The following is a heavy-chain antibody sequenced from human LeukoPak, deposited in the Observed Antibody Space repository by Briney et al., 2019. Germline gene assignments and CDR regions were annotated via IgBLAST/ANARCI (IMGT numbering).Heavy chain of an antibody. V-gene: IGHV3-30*03. Sequence: GRSLRLSCVASGFTFSRHGMHWVRQAPGKGLGWVAVIGDTGRAKYYADSVEGRFTASRDNFKNTLYLEMNSLRYDDTALYYCAREAAWGNWYFDHWGRGTLVTVSS. CDR3: AREAAWGNWYFDH. CDR1: GFTFSRHG. D-gene: IGHD3-16*01. J-gene: IGHJ2*01. CDR2: IGDTGRAK.